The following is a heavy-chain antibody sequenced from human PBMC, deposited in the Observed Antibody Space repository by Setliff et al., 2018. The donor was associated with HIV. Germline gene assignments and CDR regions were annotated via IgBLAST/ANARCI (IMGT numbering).Heavy chain of an antibody. V-gene: IGHV4-39*01. D-gene: IGHD2-8*01. J-gene: IGHJ4*02. CDR2: IYHRGST. CDR1: GASITTDTYY. Sequence: SETRSLTCTVSGASITTDTYYWAWIRQPPGKGLEWIGSIYHRGSTHHNPSLKSRVTFSVDTSKNQFSLKLSSVTAADTAVYYCARSFGNGNSRLGNWGQGALVTVS. CDR3: ARSFGNGNSRLGN.